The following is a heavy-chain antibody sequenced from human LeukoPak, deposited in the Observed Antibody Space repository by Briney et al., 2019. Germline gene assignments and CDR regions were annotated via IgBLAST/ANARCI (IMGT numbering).Heavy chain of an antibody. CDR1: GGSITSANW. CDR2: IYHTGNT. J-gene: IGHJ4*02. D-gene: IGHD5-18*01. V-gene: IGHV4-4*02. Sequence: SETLSLTCAVSGGSITSANWWSWVRQSPGKGLEWIGEIYHTGNTNYNPSLNSRVSISLDTSKNQFSLKLSSVTAADTAVYYCARLNGGYSYGYFDYWGQGTLVTVSS. CDR3: ARLNGGYSYGYFDY.